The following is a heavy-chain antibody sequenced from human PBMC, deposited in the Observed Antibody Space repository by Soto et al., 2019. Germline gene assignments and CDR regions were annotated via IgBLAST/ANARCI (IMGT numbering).Heavy chain of an antibody. CDR3: ARVATPIARNDY. CDR2: IKQDGSEK. CDR1: GFTMSNHW. J-gene: IGHJ4*02. Sequence: EVHLVESGGGLVQPGGSLRLSCAASGFTMSNHWMSWVRQAPGKGPQWVANIKQDGSEKYYVDSVKGRFTISRDNAKNSLYLQMNSLRAEDTAVYYCARVATPIARNDYLGPGTLVTVSS. V-gene: IGHV3-7*03. D-gene: IGHD6-13*01.